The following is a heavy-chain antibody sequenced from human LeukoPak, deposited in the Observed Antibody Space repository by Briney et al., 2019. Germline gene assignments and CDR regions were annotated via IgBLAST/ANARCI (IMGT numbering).Heavy chain of an antibody. CDR2: IIPIFVTA. V-gene: IGHV1-69*06. CDR3: AREGNGDYAGEAYYFDY. D-gene: IGHD4-17*01. J-gene: IGHJ4*02. Sequence: SVKVSCKASGGTFSSYAISWVRQAPGQGLEWMGGIIPIFVTANYAQKFQGRVTITADKSTSTAYMELSSLRSEDTAVYYCAREGNGDYAGEAYYFDYWGQGTLVTVSS. CDR1: GGTFSSYA.